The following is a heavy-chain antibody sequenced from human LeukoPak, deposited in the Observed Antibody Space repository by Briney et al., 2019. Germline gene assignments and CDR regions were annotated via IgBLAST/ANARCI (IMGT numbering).Heavy chain of an antibody. Sequence: PGGSLRLSCAASGFTFTSHWMHWVRHTPGKGLVWVSGIKNDGNDTAYADSVKGRFTISRDNAKNTLYLQMDSLRAEDTAVYYCARDMNPTVFDFWGQGTLVTVSS. J-gene: IGHJ4*02. D-gene: IGHD3-16*01. CDR2: IKNDGNDT. V-gene: IGHV3-74*01. CDR3: ARDMNPTVFDF. CDR1: GFTFTSHW.